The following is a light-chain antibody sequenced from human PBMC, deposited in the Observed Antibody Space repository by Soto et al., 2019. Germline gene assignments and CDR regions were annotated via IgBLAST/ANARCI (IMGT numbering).Light chain of an antibody. CDR3: SSHTSSSTSYV. CDR1: SSDVGGYNY. J-gene: IGLJ1*01. Sequence: QSVLTQPASVSGSPGQSITISCTGTSSDVGGYNYVSWYQQHPGKAPKLMIYDVSNRPSGVSNRFSGSKSANTASLTISGLRAEDEADYYCSSHTSSSTSYVFGTGTKLTVL. V-gene: IGLV2-14*01. CDR2: DVS.